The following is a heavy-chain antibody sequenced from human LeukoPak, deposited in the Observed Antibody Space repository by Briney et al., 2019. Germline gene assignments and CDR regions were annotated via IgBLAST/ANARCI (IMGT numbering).Heavy chain of an antibody. CDR3: AKGDGYNWSLDY. Sequence: GGSLRLSCAASGFTFSSYGMHWVRQAPGKGLEWVAGISYDGSNKYYAASVKGLFTISRDNSRNTLYLQVNSLRAEDTAVYYCAKGDGYNWSLDYWGQGTLVTVSS. J-gene: IGHJ4*02. V-gene: IGHV3-30*18. CDR1: GFTFSSYG. CDR2: ISYDGSNK. D-gene: IGHD5-12*01.